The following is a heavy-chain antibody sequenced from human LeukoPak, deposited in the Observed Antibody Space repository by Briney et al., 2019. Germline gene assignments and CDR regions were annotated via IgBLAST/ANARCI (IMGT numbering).Heavy chain of an antibody. Sequence: PSETLSLTCTVSGGSISSSSYYWGWIRQPPGKGLEWIGSIYYSGSTYYNPSLKSRVTISVDTSKNQFSLKLSSVTAADTAVYYCARDGLLWFGEPMALGFDPWGQGTLVTVSS. J-gene: IGHJ5*02. CDR3: ARDGLLWFGEPMALGFDP. D-gene: IGHD3-10*01. CDR1: GGSISSSSYY. CDR2: IYYSGST. V-gene: IGHV4-39*07.